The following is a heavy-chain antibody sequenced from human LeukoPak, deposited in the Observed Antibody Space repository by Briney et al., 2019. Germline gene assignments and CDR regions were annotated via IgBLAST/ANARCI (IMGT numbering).Heavy chain of an antibody. V-gene: IGHV3-7*01. CDR3: ARGGDTSANYCPYFDS. D-gene: IGHD6-19*01. CDR1: GFTFSSYN. CDR2: INQDGSER. J-gene: IGHJ4*02. Sequence: GGSLRLSCAASGFTFSSYNMNWVRQAPGKGLEWVADINQDGSERYYVDSLKARSTISRDNAKKSLSLQMDSLRAEDTGVYYCARGGDTSANYCPYFDSWGRGTLVTVSS.